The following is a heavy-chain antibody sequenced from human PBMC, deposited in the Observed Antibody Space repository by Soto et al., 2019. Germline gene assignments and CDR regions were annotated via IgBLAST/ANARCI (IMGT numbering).Heavy chain of an antibody. D-gene: IGHD3-9*01. V-gene: IGHV4-31*03. CDR3: ARVYDILTGPRVEYYFYGMDV. J-gene: IGHJ6*02. Sequence: QVQLQESGPGLVKPSQTLSLTCTVSGGSISSGGYYWSWIRQHPGKGLEWIGYIYYSGSTYYNPSLKSRVTIPVNTSKNQFSLKLSSVTAADTAVYYCARVYDILTGPRVEYYFYGMDVWGQGTTVTVSS. CDR2: IYYSGST. CDR1: GGSISSGGYY.